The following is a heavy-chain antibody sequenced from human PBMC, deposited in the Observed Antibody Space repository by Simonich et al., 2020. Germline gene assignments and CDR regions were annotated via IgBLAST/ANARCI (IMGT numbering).Heavy chain of an antibody. CDR1: GGSISSSSYY. CDR3: ARWAYSSSYFDY. J-gene: IGHJ4*02. Sequence: QLQLQESGPGLVKPSETLSLTCTVSGGSISSSSYYWGWIRQPPGKGLEWIGSIYYSGSTYYNPPLKSRVTISVDTSKNQFSLKLSSVTAADTAVYYCARWAYSSSYFDYWGQGTLVTVSS. D-gene: IGHD6-6*01. CDR2: IYYSGST. V-gene: IGHV4-39*01.